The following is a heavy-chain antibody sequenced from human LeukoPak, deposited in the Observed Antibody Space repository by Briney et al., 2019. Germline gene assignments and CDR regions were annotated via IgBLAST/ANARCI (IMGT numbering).Heavy chain of an antibody. J-gene: IGHJ6*03. V-gene: IGHV3-30*04. CDR1: GFTFSSYA. CDR2: ISYDGSNK. Sequence: GRSLRLSCAASGFTFSSYAMHWVRQAPGKGLEWVAVISYDGSNKHYADSVKGRFTISRDNSKNTLYLQMNSLRAEDTAVYYCARAHLSSSSTDYMEVWGKGTTVTVSS. CDR3: ARAHLSSSSTDYMEV. D-gene: IGHD6-6*01.